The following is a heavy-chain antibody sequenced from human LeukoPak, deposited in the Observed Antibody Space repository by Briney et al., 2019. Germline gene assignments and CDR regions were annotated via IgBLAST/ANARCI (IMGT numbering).Heavy chain of an antibody. CDR2: INQDGSEN. J-gene: IGHJ4*02. V-gene: IGHV3-7*01. D-gene: IGHD3-10*01. Sequence: GGSLRLSCAASGFIFSDFWMGWVRQAPGKGLEWVASINQDGSENYYVDSVKGRFTISRDNAKNSLYLQMNSLRAEDTAVYYCTKGRSNHYWGQGTLVSVS. CDR1: GFIFSDFW. CDR3: TKGRSNHY.